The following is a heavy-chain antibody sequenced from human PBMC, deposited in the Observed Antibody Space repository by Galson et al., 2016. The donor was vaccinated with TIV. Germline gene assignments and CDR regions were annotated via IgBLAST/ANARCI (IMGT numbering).Heavy chain of an antibody. CDR2: ISYDGSDE. J-gene: IGHJ4*02. V-gene: IGHV3-30*01. CDR3: ARFSVSYSSGWYWIVY. Sequence: SLRLSCAASGFIFSDYAMNWVRQAPGKGLEWVTVISYDGSDEYYADSVKGRFTISRDDSKNTLYLQMNSLKTEDTAVYYCARFSVSYSSGWYWIVYWGQGTLVTVSS. D-gene: IGHD6-19*01. CDR1: GFIFSDYA.